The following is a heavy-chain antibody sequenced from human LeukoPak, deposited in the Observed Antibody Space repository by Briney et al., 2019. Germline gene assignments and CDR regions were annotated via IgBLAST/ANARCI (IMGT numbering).Heavy chain of an antibody. CDR3: AGAADCSGGSCYYYYMDV. J-gene: IGHJ6*03. V-gene: IGHV3-48*03. D-gene: IGHD2-15*01. CDR2: ISSSGSTI. CDR1: GFTFSSYE. Sequence: GGSLRLSCAASGFTFSSYEMNWVRQAPGKGLEWVSYISSSGSTIYYADSVKGRFTISRDNAKNSLYLQMNSLRAEDTAVYYCAGAADCSGGSCYYYYMDVWGKGTTVTVPS.